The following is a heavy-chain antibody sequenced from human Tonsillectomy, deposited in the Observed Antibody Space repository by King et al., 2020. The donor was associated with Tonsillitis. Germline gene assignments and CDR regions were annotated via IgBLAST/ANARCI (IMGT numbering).Heavy chain of an antibody. CDR1: GFTFSSYG. Sequence: VQLVESGGGVVQPGGSLRLSCAASGFTFSSYGMHWVRQAPGKGLEWVAFIGYDGSKKYYADFVKGRFTFSRDNSKNTLYLQMNSLRAEDTAVYYCAKGTYYYESSGYYAMEYYFDYWGQGTLVTVSS. CDR2: IGYDGSKK. V-gene: IGHV3-30*02. J-gene: IGHJ4*02. D-gene: IGHD3-22*01. CDR3: AKGTYYYESSGYYAMEYYFDY.